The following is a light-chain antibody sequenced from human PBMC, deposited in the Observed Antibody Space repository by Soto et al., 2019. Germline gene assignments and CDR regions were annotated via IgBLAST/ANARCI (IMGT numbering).Light chain of an antibody. CDR3: QEYATSPWT. V-gene: IGKV3-20*01. CDR1: QSVGSSR. Sequence: EIVLTQSPGTLSLSPGERVTLSCRASQSVGSSRLAWYQQKPGQAPRLLIYGASSRATGITDTFGGSGAGTDFTLTISRLEHEDFALYYCQEYATSPWTFGQGTKVDIK. CDR2: GAS. J-gene: IGKJ1*01.